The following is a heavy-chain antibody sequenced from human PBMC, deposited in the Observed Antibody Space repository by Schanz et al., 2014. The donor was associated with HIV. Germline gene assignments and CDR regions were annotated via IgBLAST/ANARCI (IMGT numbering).Heavy chain of an antibody. CDR3: AKETEQLRYLGYFDY. V-gene: IGHV3-9*02. D-gene: IGHD3-9*01. CDR1: GFTSGSYW. J-gene: IGHJ4*02. Sequence: EVQLVEAGGGLVQPGGSLRLSCTASGFTSGSYWMSWVRQTPGKGLEWVSGISWNSGSIGYADSVKGRFTISRDNAKNSLYLQMNSLRAEDTALYYCAKETEQLRYLGYFDYWGQGTLVTVSS. CDR2: ISWNSGSI.